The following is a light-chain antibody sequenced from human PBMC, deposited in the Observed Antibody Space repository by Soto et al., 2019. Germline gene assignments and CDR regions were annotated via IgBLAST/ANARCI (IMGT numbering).Light chain of an antibody. J-gene: IGKJ1*01. V-gene: IGKV1-5*01. CDR2: DAS. Sequence: DMQMTQSPSTLSASVGDRVTITCRASQSISSWVAWYQQKPGKAPKLLIYDASSLESGVPSRFSGSGSGTEFTLTISSLQPDDFATYYCQQYNSYSWTFGQGTKVDIK. CDR1: QSISSW. CDR3: QQYNSYSWT.